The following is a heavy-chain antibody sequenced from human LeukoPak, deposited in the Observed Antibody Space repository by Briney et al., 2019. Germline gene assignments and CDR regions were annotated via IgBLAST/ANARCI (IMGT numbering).Heavy chain of an antibody. CDR3: ARDSNWNYGRYFDY. D-gene: IGHD1-7*01. V-gene: IGHV1-69*13. CDR2: IIPIFGTA. CDR1: GGTFSSYA. J-gene: IGHJ4*02. Sequence: SVKVSCEASGGTFSSYAISWVRQAPGQGLEWMGGIIPIFGTANYAQKFQGRVTITADESTSTAYMELSSLRSEDTAVYYCARDSNWNYGRYFDYWGQGTLVTVSS.